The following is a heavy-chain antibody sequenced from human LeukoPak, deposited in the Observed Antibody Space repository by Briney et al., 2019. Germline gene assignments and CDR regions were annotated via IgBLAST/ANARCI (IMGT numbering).Heavy chain of an antibody. V-gene: IGHV1-2*02. Sequence: GASVRVSCRASGYTFTDNHIYWVRQARGQGLEWMGWIDPNSGGPNYAQKFQGRVTMARDTSISTAYMELSNLGSDDTAAYYCARERGIIAFDLWGQGTMVTVSS. CDR2: IDPNSGGP. CDR3: ARERGIIAFDL. J-gene: IGHJ3*01. CDR1: GYTFTDNH. D-gene: IGHD2-21*01.